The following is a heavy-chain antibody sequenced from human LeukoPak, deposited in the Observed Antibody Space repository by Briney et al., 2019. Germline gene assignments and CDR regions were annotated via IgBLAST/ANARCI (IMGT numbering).Heavy chain of an antibody. CDR3: ARAPNYSGSGSFFSDY. J-gene: IGHJ4*02. Sequence: ASVKVSCKASGYTFTSYGISWVRQAPGQGLEWMGWISAYNGNTNYAQKLQGRVTMTTDTSTSTAYMELGSLRSDDTAVYYCARAPNYSGSGSFFSDYWGQGTLVTVSS. CDR1: GYTFTSYG. CDR2: ISAYNGNT. V-gene: IGHV1-18*01. D-gene: IGHD3-10*01.